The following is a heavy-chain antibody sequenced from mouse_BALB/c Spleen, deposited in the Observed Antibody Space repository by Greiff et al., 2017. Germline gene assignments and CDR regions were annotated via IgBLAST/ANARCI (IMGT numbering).Heavy chain of an antibody. V-gene: IGHV5-4*02. Sequence: EVMLVESGGGLVKPGGSLKLSCAASGFTFSDYYMYWVRQTPEKRLEWVATISDGGSYTYYPDSVKGRFTISRDNAKNNLYLQMSSLKSEDTAMYYCARGQDYYAMDYWGQGTSVTVSS. CDR3: ARGQDYYAMDY. CDR1: GFTFSDYY. J-gene: IGHJ4*01. CDR2: ISDGGSYT.